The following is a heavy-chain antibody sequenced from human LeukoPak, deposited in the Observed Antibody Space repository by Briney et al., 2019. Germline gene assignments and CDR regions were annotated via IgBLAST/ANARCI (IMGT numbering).Heavy chain of an antibody. Sequence: SVKVSCKASGGTFSSYAISWVRQAPGQGLEWMGGIIPIFGTSNYAQKFQGRVTITADESTSTAYMELSSLRSADTAVYYCARGRNGLLWFGELLSWGQGTLVTVSS. CDR2: IIPIFGTS. J-gene: IGHJ5*02. V-gene: IGHV1-69*13. CDR1: GGTFSSYA. CDR3: ARGRNGLLWFGELLS. D-gene: IGHD3-10*01.